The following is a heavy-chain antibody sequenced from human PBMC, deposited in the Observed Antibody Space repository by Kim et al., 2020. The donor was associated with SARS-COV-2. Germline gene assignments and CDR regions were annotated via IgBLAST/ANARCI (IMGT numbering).Heavy chain of an antibody. J-gene: IGHJ4*02. CDR1: GGTFSSYA. Sequence: SVKVSCKASGGTFSSYAISWVRQAPGQGLEWMGGIIPIFGTANYAQKFQGRVTITADESTSTAYMELSSLRSEDTAVYYCARDREGGAYCSGGSCPFDYCGQGALVTVSS. D-gene: IGHD2-15*01. CDR3: ARDREGGAYCSGGSCPFDY. CDR2: IIPIFGTA. V-gene: IGHV1-69*13.